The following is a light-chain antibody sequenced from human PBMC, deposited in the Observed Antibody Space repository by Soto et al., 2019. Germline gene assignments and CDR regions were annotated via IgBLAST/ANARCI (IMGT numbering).Light chain of an antibody. CDR2: AAS. CDR3: YQYGGLPRT. V-gene: IGKV3-20*01. Sequence: EVVLTQSPGTLSLSPGERATLSCRASHSVTSNYLAWYQQKPGQTPRLLIYAASSRATGIPDRFSGSGSGTDFTLTISRLEPEDFAVYYCYQYGGLPRTFGLGTKVEIK. J-gene: IGKJ1*01. CDR1: HSVTSNY.